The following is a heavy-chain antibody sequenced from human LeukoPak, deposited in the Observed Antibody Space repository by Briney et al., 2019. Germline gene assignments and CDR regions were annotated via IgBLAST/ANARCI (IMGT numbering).Heavy chain of an antibody. V-gene: IGHV3-23*01. CDR1: GFTFSSYA. Sequence: GGSLRLSCAASGFTFSSYAMSWVRQAPGKGLEWVSAVSGSGGSTYYADSVKGRFTISRDNSKNTLYLRMNSLRAEDTAVYYCAKDMDTAMVFDYWGQGTLVTVSS. CDR2: VSGSGGST. D-gene: IGHD5-18*01. CDR3: AKDMDTAMVFDY. J-gene: IGHJ4*02.